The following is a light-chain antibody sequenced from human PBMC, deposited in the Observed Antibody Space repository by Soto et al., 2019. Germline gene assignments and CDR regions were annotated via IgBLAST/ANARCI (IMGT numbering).Light chain of an antibody. CDR2: DVS. CDR1: SSDVGGYNY. CDR3: CSYAGSYTHYV. J-gene: IGLJ1*01. V-gene: IGLV2-11*01. Sequence: QSVLTQPRSVSGSPGQSVTISCTGTSSDVGGYNYVSWYQQHPGKAPKLMIYDVSKRPSGVPDRFSGSKSGNTASLTISGLQAEDEADYYCCSYAGSYTHYVFGTGTKLTVV.